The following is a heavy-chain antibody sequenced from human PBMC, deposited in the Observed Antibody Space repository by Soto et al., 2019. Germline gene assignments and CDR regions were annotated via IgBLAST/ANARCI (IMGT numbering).Heavy chain of an antibody. J-gene: IGHJ4*01. CDR2: ISPSTTYT. Sequence: PGGSLRLSCAASGFTFSTFYMSWIRQSPGRGLEWLSYISPSTTYTTYAGSVKGRFTISADRGRNSVFLQLNSLRDEDTAVYYCVRDRDLGGDMAHGDFWGQGTLVTVSS. CDR3: VRDRDLGGDMAHGDF. D-gene: IGHD2-21*01. CDR1: GFTFSTFY. V-gene: IGHV3-11*06.